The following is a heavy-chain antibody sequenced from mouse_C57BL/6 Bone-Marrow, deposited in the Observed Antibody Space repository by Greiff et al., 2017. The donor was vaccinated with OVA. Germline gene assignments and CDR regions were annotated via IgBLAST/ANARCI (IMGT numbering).Heavy chain of an antibody. CDR3: ARPYDYDPWFAY. CDR2: ISNLAYSI. D-gene: IGHD2-4*01. J-gene: IGHJ3*01. V-gene: IGHV5-15*01. Sequence: EVHLVESGGGLVQPGGSLKLSCAASGFTFSDYGMAWVRQAPRKGPEWVAFISNLAYSIYYADTVTGRFTISRENAKNTLYLEMSSLRSEDTAMYYCARPYDYDPWFAYWGQGTLVTVSA. CDR1: GFTFSDYG.